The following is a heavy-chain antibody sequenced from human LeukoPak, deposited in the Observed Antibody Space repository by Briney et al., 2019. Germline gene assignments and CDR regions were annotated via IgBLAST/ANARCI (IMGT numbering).Heavy chain of an antibody. Sequence: ASVKVSCKASGYTFTGYYMHWVRQAPGQGLEWMGWINTNTGNPMYAQGFTGRFVFSLDTSVSTAYLQISSLKAEDTAVYYCAGAMGYCSGGSCYGNDYWGRGTLVTVSS. D-gene: IGHD2-15*01. V-gene: IGHV7-4-1*02. J-gene: IGHJ4*02. CDR2: INTNTGNP. CDR3: AGAMGYCSGGSCYGNDY. CDR1: GYTFTGYY.